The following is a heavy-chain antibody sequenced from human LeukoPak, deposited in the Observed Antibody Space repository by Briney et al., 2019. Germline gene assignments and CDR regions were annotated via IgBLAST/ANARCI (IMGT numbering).Heavy chain of an antibody. CDR3: AKRGIVIRAVIIVGFHKEAYYFDD. CDR1: GFDVVINY. V-gene: IGHV3-23*01. J-gene: IGHJ4*02. CDR2: ISGSAGGT. Sequence: GGSLRLSCAASGFDVVINYMSWVRQAPGKGLEWVAGISGSAGGTIYAASVKGRFTISRDNPKNTLYLQMNSLRAEDTAVYFCAKRGIVIRAVIIVGFHKEAYYFDDWGQGALVTVSS. D-gene: IGHD3-10*01.